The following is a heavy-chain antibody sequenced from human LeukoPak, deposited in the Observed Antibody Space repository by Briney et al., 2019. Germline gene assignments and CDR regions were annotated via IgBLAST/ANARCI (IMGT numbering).Heavy chain of an antibody. J-gene: IGHJ6*02. CDR1: GFTVNSNY. CDR3: AREKIGYNSALDGMDV. CDR2: IYSGGST. D-gene: IGHD6-19*01. Sequence: GGSLRLSCAASGFTVNSNYMSWVRQAPGKGLEGGSVIYSGGSTYYADSVKGRFTISRDNSKNTLYLQMNSLRAEDTAVYYCAREKIGYNSALDGMDVWGQGTTVTVSS. V-gene: IGHV3-66*01.